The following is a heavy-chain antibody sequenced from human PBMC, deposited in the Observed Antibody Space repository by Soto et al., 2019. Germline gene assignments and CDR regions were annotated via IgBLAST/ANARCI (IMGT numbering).Heavy chain of an antibody. CDR3: AREFRDGSNTRLAFDS. CDR1: GFTVSSSY. V-gene: IGHV3-66*01. D-gene: IGHD6-6*01. Sequence: GGSLRLSCAASGFTVSSSYMTWVRHVPGKGLEWVSVMYAGGTTYYANSVKGRFTFSRDNSKNMMYLQMNNLRAEDTAMYYCAREFRDGSNTRLAFDSRAQRTLVTVSS. CDR2: MYAGGTT. J-gene: IGHJ5*01.